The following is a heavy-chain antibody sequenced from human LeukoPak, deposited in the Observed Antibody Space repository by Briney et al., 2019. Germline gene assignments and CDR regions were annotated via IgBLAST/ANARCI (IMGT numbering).Heavy chain of an antibody. CDR3: ARGTPYYYDSSGYYYPYYYMDV. J-gene: IGHJ6*03. Sequence: GASVKVSCKVSGYTLTELSIHWVRQAPGKGLEWMGGFDPENGDTIYAQRFEGRVTMTQETSTDTAYMELSSLRSDDTAVYYCARGTPYYYDSSGYYYPYYYMDVWGKGTTVTISS. V-gene: IGHV1-24*01. D-gene: IGHD3-22*01. CDR2: FDPENGDT. CDR1: GYTLTELS.